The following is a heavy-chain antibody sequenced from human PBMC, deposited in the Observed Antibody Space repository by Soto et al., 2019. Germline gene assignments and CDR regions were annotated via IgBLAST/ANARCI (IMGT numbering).Heavy chain of an antibody. V-gene: IGHV4-4*07. Sequence: SLTCNVSGDSMTNYYWTWIRQPAGRGLEWIGRIFSRGSTNYPYSLKDRATISLDMSANQFSLRLTSVTAADTAIYFCARELTEPLVRGVIMDLWGQGTLVTGSS. J-gene: IGHJ4*02. CDR3: ARELTEPLVRGVIMDL. CDR1: GDSMTNYY. CDR2: IFSRGST. D-gene: IGHD3-10*01.